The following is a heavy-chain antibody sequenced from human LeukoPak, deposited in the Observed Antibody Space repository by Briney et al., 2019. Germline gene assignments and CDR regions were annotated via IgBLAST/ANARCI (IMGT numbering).Heavy chain of an antibody. J-gene: IGHJ4*02. CDR3: ARHSSSRGTSSLFDY. D-gene: IGHD2-2*01. Sequence: PSETLSLTCTVSGGSISSYYWSWIRQPPGEGLEWIGFIYHSGSTNYNPSLRSRVTISVDTSKNQFSLKLSSVTAADAAVYYCARHSSSRGTSSLFDYWGQGTLVAVSS. CDR2: IYHSGST. CDR1: GGSISSYY. V-gene: IGHV4-59*08.